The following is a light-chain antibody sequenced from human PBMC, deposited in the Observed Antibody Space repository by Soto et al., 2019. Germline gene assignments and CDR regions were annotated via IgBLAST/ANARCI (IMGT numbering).Light chain of an antibody. J-gene: IGKJ5*01. CDR3: QQYGSPIT. V-gene: IGKV3-20*01. CDR2: GAS. Sequence: EIVLAQSPGTLSLSPGERATLCCRASQSVSSSYLAWYQQKPGQAPRLLIYGASSRATGIPDRFSGSGSGTDFTLTISRLEPEDFAVYYCQQYGSPITFGQGTRLEI. CDR1: QSVSSSY.